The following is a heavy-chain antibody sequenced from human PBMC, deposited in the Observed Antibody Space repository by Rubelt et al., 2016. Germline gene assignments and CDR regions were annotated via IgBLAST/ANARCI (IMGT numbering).Heavy chain of an antibody. CDR1: GGTFSSYV. CDR3: ARDGGIAARPVDY. V-gene: IGHV1-18*03. CDR2: VRAYNNDT. Sequence: QVQLVQSGAEVKKPGSSVKVSCKASGGTFSSYVVNWVRQAPGQGLEWMGWVRAYNNDTRYAGKFQGRVTMTTDTSTSTVYMELRSLRSDDMAVYYCARDGGIAARPVDYWGQGTLVTVSS. D-gene: IGHD6-6*01. J-gene: IGHJ4*02.